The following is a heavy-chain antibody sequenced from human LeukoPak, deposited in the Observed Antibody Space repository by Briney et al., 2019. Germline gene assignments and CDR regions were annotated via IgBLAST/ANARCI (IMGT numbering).Heavy chain of an antibody. CDR3: AGYCSSTSCSGNWFDP. Sequence: SETLSLTCTVSGGSISSYYWSWTRQPAGKGLEWIGRIYTSGSTNYNPSLKSRVTMSVDTSKNQFSLKLSSVTAADTAVYYCAGYCSSTSCSGNWFDPWGQGTLVTVSS. CDR1: GGSISSYY. CDR2: IYTSGST. V-gene: IGHV4-4*07. D-gene: IGHD2-2*01. J-gene: IGHJ5*02.